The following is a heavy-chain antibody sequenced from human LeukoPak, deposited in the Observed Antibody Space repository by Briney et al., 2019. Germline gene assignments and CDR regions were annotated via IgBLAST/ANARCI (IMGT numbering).Heavy chain of an antibody. CDR3: ARDRDGGYSWAY. J-gene: IGHJ4*02. D-gene: IGHD4-17*01. CDR2: ISYDGSNK. Sequence: TGGSLRLSCAASGFTFSSYGMHWVRQAPGKGLEWVAVISYDGSNKYYADSVKGRFTISRDNSKNTLYLQMNSLRAEDTAVYFCARDRDGGYSWAYWGQGALVTVSS. CDR1: GFTFSSYG. V-gene: IGHV3-30*03.